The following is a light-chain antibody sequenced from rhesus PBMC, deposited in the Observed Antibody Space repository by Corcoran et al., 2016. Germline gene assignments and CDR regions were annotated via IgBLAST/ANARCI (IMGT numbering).Light chain of an antibody. V-gene: IGKV1-37*01. Sequence: DIQMTQSPSSLSASVGDRVTITCRASQGISRYLAWYQQKPGKAPTPLIYNSSNLESGVPSRFSGSGSGTEFTLTINSLPPEDFATYYCQQYNSDPFTFGPGTKLDIK. J-gene: IGKJ3*01. CDR3: QQYNSDPFT. CDR2: NSS. CDR1: QGISRY.